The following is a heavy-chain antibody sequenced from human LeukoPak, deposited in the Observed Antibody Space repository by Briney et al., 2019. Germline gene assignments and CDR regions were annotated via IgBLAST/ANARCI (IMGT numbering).Heavy chain of an antibody. CDR2: IYTSGST. J-gene: IGHJ5*02. D-gene: IGHD2-2*02. Sequence: SETLSLTCTVSGGSISSYYRSWIRQPAGKGLEWIGRIYTSGSTNYNPSLKSRVTMSVDTSKNQFSLKLSSVTAADTAVYYCARDLPPYCSSTSCYRWFDPWGQGTLVTVSS. CDR3: ARDLPPYCSSTSCYRWFDP. V-gene: IGHV4-4*07. CDR1: GGSISSYY.